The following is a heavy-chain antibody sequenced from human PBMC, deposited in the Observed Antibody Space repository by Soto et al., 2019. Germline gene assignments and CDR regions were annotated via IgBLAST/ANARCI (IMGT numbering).Heavy chain of an antibody. CDR1: GFTFSSYS. Sequence: GGSLRLSCAASGFTFSSYSMNWVRQAPGKGLEWVSYISSSSSTIYDADFVKGRFTISRDNAKNSLYLQMNSLRAEDTAVYYCARFGGETYYDYIWGSYRYDYWGQGTLVTVSS. V-gene: IGHV3-48*01. CDR2: ISSSSSTI. CDR3: ARFGGETYYDYIWGSYRYDY. D-gene: IGHD3-16*02. J-gene: IGHJ4*02.